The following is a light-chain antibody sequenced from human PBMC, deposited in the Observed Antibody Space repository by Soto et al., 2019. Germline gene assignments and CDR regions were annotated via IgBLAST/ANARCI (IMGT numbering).Light chain of an antibody. CDR1: QTVYNGF. Sequence: ENVLTQSPGTLSLSPGERATLSCRASQTVYNGFLAWYQQKPGQAPRLLIYGASSRATGIPDRFSGSGSGTDFTLTISSLEPEDFAVYYCQQYVSSPRTFGRGTKVDIK. CDR2: GAS. J-gene: IGKJ1*01. CDR3: QQYVSSPRT. V-gene: IGKV3-20*01.